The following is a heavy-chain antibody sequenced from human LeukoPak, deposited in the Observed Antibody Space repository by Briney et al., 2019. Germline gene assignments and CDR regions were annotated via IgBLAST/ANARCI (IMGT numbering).Heavy chain of an antibody. D-gene: IGHD3-16*01. CDR2: INHNGNVN. J-gene: IGHJ6*02. CDR3: ARGGGLDV. Sequence: GGSLRLSCAASGFTFSTYAMNWARQAPGKGLEWVASINHNGNVNYYVDSVKGRFTISRDNAKNSLYLQMSNLRAEDTAVYFCARGGGLDVWGQGATVTVSS. CDR1: GFTFSTYA. V-gene: IGHV3-7*03.